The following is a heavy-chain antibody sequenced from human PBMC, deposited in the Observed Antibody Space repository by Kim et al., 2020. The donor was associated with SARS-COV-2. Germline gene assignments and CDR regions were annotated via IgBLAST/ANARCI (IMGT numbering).Heavy chain of an antibody. CDR1: GYTFTGYY. V-gene: IGHV1-2*06. CDR3: ARDPPYHDYSNSGSVDY. Sequence: ASVKVSCKASGYTFTGYYMHWVRQAPGQGLEWMGRINPNSGGTNYAQKFQGRVTMTRDTSISTAYMELSRLRSDDTAVYYCARDPPYHDYSNSGSVDYWGQGTLVTVSS. CDR2: INPNSGGT. J-gene: IGHJ4*02. D-gene: IGHD4-4*01.